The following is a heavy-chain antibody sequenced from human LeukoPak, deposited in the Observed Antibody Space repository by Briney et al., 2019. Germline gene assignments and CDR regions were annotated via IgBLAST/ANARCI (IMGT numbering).Heavy chain of an antibody. CDR2: VNSDGTST. CDR3: AGGGFSGFDH. Sequence: GGSLRLSCAAAQSTFYSYWMHWVRPVPGKGLAWVSRVNSDGTSTTYADSVKGRFTVSRDNAQNTLYLQMDSLRVDDTAVYYCAGGGFSGFDHWGQGILVIVSS. D-gene: IGHD4-23*01. V-gene: IGHV3-74*03. CDR1: QSTFYSYW. J-gene: IGHJ4*02.